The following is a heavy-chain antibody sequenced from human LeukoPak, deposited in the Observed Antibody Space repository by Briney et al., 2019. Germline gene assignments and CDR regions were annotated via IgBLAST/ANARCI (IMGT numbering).Heavy chain of an antibody. CDR3: ANMGYSSGWYIY. Sequence: SVKVSCKASGGTFSSYAISWVRQAPGQGLEWMGGIIPIFGTANYAQKFQGRVTITTDESTSTAYMELSSLRSEDTAVYYCANMGYSSGWYIYWGQGTLVTVSS. CDR1: GGTFSSYA. D-gene: IGHD6-19*01. CDR2: IIPIFGTA. J-gene: IGHJ4*02. V-gene: IGHV1-69*05.